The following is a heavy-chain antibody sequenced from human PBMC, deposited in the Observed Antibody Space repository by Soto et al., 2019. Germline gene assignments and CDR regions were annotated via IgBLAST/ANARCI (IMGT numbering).Heavy chain of an antibody. Sequence: QVQLVQSGAEVKKSGASVKVSCKASGYTFTRYGINWVRQAPGQGLEWMGWISTHNGNTNYAQKFQGRVTMATDTSTSTAYMDLRSLRSDDTAVYYCASGVDYGDSSFDYWGQGTLVTVSS. CDR3: ASGVDYGDSSFDY. CDR2: ISTHNGNT. D-gene: IGHD4-17*01. CDR1: GYTFTRYG. V-gene: IGHV1-18*01. J-gene: IGHJ4*02.